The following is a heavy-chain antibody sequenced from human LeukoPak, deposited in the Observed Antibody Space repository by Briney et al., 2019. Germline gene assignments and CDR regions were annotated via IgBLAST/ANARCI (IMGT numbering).Heavy chain of an antibody. CDR1: GGSFSGYY. CDR3: PLTTFGGVIGRMDV. J-gene: IGHJ6*03. CDR2: IYTSGST. D-gene: IGHD3-16*02. Sequence: SETLSLTCAVYGGSFSGYYWSWIRQPPGKGLEWIGRIYTSGSTNYNPSLKSRVTMSVDTSKNQFSLKLSSVTAADTAVYYCPLTTFGGVIGRMDVWGKGTTVTVSS. V-gene: IGHV4-59*10.